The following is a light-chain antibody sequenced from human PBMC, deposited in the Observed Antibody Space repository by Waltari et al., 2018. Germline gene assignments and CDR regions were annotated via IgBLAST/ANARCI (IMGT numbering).Light chain of an antibody. V-gene: IGLV2-11*01. J-gene: IGLJ2*01. CDR2: DVS. Sequence: QSALTQPRSVSGSPGQSVTISCTVTSIAVGGYNYVSRYQQHPGTAPKLIVYDVSKRPAGVPDRVSGSKSGNTASLTISGLQAEDEADYYCCSYADPYTFEVFGGGTKLTVL. CDR1: SIAVGGYNY. CDR3: CSYADPYTFEV.